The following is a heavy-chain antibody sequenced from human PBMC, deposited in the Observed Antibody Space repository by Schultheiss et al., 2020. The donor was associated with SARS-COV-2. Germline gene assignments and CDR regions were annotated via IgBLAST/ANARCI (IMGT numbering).Heavy chain of an antibody. CDR2: IYYSGST. Sequence: SETLSLTCTVSGGPISSYYWSWIRQPPGKGLEWIGYIYYSGSTNYNPSLKSRVTISVDTSKNQFSLKLSSVTAADTAVYYCARGVVVVPAGISHTHYYMDVWGKGTTVTVSS. D-gene: IGHD2-2*02. V-gene: IGHV4-59*12. CDR1: GGPISSYY. CDR3: ARGVVVVPAGISHTHYYMDV. J-gene: IGHJ6*03.